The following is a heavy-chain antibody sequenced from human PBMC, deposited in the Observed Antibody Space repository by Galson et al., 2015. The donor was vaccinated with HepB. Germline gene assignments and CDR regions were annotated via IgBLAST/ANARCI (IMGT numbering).Heavy chain of an antibody. CDR2: ISGSGGKT. D-gene: IGHD4-17*01. Sequence: SLRLSCAASGFMFSSYTVSWVRQAPGKGLEWVSSISGSGGKTYYADSVKGRFTISRDNSQNTLYLQMNSLRAEDAAVYYCANGGLRLYFDYWGHGTQLTVSS. CDR1: GFMFSSYT. J-gene: IGHJ4*01. V-gene: IGHV3-23*01. CDR3: ANGGLRLYFDY.